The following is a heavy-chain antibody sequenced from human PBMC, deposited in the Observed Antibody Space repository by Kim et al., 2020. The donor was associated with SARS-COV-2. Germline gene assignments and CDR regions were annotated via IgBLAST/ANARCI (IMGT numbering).Heavy chain of an antibody. J-gene: IGHJ4*02. D-gene: IGHD6-19*01. V-gene: IGHV3-53*04. Sequence: YYADPVKGRFTISRHNSKNTLYLQMNSLRAEDTAVYYCARGTAVAGLFDYWGQGTLVTVSS. CDR3: ARGTAVAGLFDY.